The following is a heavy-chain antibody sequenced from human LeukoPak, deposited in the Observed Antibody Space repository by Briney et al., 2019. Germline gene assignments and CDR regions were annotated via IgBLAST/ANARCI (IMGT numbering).Heavy chain of an antibody. V-gene: IGHV3-7*01. CDR1: GFTFSNYW. CDR3: ARALDSSSSRYQAFEE. D-gene: IGHD2-2*01. CDR2: IKQDESEK. J-gene: IGHJ4*02. Sequence: GGSLRLSCSASGFTFSNYWMSWVRQAPGKGLEWVANIKQDESEKYYVDSVKGRFTVSRDNAKSSLYLQMNSLRAEDTAVYYCARALDSSSSRYQAFEEWGQGTLVTVSS.